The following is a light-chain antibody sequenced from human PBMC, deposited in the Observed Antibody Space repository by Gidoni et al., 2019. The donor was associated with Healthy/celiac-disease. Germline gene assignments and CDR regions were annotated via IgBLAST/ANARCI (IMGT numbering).Light chain of an antibody. CDR2: GAS. V-gene: IGKV3-20*01. CDR1: QSVSSSY. Sequence: DIVLPQSPGTLSLSPGERATLSCRASQSVSSSYLAWYQQKPGQAPRLLIYGASSRDTGIPDRFSGSGSGTDFTLTISRLEPEDFAVYYCQQYGSSLYTFXQXTKLEIK. CDR3: QQYGSSLYT. J-gene: IGKJ2*01.